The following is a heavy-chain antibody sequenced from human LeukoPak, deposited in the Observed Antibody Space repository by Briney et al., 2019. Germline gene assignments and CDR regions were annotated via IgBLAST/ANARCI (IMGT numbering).Heavy chain of an antibody. V-gene: IGHV4-59*01. J-gene: IGHJ2*01. CDR3: ARVFSYGDYFDL. D-gene: IGHD4-17*01. Sequence: SETLSLTCTVSGGSISSYYWSWIRQPPGKGLEWTGYIYYCGSTNYNPSLKSRVTISVDTSKNQFSLKLSSVTAADTAVYYCARVFSYGDYFDLWGRGTLVTVSS. CDR1: GGSISSYY. CDR2: IYYCGST.